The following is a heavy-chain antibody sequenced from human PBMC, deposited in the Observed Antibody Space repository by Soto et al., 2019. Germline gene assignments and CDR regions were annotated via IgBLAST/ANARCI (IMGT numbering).Heavy chain of an antibody. CDR3: ARSLWFGELH. D-gene: IGHD3-10*01. V-gene: IGHV2-5*02. Sequence: QITLKESGPTLVKPTQTLTLTCSFSGFSLSTTGVGVGWIRQSPGKALEWLAIIYWDNDKRYSPSLKSRVTITKDTSKNQVVLTVTSMDPVDTGKYYCARSLWFGELHWGQGDRVTVSS. CDR2: IYWDNDK. J-gene: IGHJ4*02. CDR1: GFSLSTTGVG.